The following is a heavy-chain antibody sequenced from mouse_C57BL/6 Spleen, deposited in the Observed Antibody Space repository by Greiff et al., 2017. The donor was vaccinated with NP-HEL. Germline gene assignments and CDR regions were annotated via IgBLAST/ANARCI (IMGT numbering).Heavy chain of an antibody. D-gene: IGHD4-1*02. CDR1: GYTFTSYW. CDR3: ARSFNWDLYAMDY. Sequence: VQLQQPGTELVKPGASVKLSCKASGYTFTSYWMHWVKQRPGQGLEWIGNINPSNGGTNYNEKFKSKATLTVDKSSSTAYMQLSSLTSEDSAVYYCARSFNWDLYAMDYWGQGTSVTVSS. V-gene: IGHV1-53*01. J-gene: IGHJ4*01. CDR2: INPSNGGT.